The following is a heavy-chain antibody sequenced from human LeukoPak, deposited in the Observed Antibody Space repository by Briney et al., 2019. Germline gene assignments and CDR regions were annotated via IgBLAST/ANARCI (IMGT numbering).Heavy chain of an antibody. CDR1: GGSFSGYY. D-gene: IGHD3-10*01. CDR2: INHSGST. J-gene: IGHJ4*02. Sequence: SETLSLTCAVYGGSFSGYYWSWIRQPPGKGLEWIGEINHSGSTNYNPSLKSGVTISVAASKNQCTLKLSSVTAADTAVYYCARDSGDGFDYWGQGTLVTVSS. V-gene: IGHV4-34*01. CDR3: ARDSGDGFDY.